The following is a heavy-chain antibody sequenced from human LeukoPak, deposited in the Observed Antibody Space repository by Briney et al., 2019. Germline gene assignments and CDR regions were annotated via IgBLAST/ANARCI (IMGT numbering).Heavy chain of an antibody. CDR2: IYYSGST. D-gene: IGHD1-26*01. CDR1: GGSISSSSYY. CDR3: ARHNKEWELLVGDFDY. Sequence: PSETLSLTCTVSGGSISSSSYYWGWIRQPPGKGLEWIGSIYYSGSTYYNPSLKSRVTISVDTSKNQFSLKLSSVTAADTAVYYCARHNKEWELLVGDFDYWGQGTLVTVSP. V-gene: IGHV4-39*01. J-gene: IGHJ4*02.